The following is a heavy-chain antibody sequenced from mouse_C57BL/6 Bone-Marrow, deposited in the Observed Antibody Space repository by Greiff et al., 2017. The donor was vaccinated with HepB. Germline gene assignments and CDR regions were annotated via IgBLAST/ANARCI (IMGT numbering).Heavy chain of an antibody. J-gene: IGHJ2*01. CDR3: ARAGTYGPFDY. Sequence: VQLQQSGAELMKPGASVKFSCKASGYTFTGYWIDWVKQRPGHGLEWIGVILPGSGSTNYNEKFKGKATFTADTSSNKAYMQLSSLTTEDSAICYSARAGTYGPFDYWGQGTTLTVSS. CDR1: GYTFTGYW. CDR2: ILPGSGST. V-gene: IGHV1-9*01. D-gene: IGHD1-1*02.